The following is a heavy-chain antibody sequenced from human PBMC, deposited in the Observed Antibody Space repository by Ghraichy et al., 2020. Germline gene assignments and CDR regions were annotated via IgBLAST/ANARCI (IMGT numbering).Heavy chain of an antibody. Sequence: GESLNISCAASGFAFSNYGMHWVRQAPGKGLEWVALTSSDGGIRYYSDSVKGRFTISRDIVNNTLYLQMNSLRAEDTAVYYFVKDSGLFTVTNEFDYWGQGALVSVSS. V-gene: IGHV3-30*18. D-gene: IGHD4-17*01. CDR2: TSSDGGIR. J-gene: IGHJ4*02. CDR3: VKDSGLFTVTNEFDY. CDR1: GFAFSNYG.